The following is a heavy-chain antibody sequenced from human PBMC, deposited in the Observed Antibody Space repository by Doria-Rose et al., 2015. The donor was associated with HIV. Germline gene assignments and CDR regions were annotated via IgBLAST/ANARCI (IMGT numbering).Heavy chain of an antibody. D-gene: IGHD6-13*01. CDR3: ARIKSSRWYHKYYFDF. V-gene: IGHV2-26*01. CDR1: GVSLSSPGMG. CDR2: TFSDDER. Sequence: QITLKESGPVLVKPTETLTLTCTVSGVSLSSPGMGVSWIRQPPGKALEWLANTFSDDERSYKTSLKSRLTISRSTSKSQVVLTMTDMDPVDTATYYCARIKSSRWYHKYYFDFWGQGTLAIVSA. J-gene: IGHJ4*02.